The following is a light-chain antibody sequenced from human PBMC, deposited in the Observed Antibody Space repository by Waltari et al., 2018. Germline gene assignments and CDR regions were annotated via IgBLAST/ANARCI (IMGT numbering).Light chain of an antibody. CDR3: QQRSNWPPN. V-gene: IGKV3-11*01. J-gene: IGKJ5*01. CDR2: DAS. Sequence: EIVLTQSPATLSLSPGETATLSCRASQSVSTYLAWYQQKPGQAPRLLIYDASNRATGIPARFSGSGSGTDFTLTISRLGPEDFAVYYCQQRSNWPPNFGQGTRLEIK. CDR1: QSVSTY.